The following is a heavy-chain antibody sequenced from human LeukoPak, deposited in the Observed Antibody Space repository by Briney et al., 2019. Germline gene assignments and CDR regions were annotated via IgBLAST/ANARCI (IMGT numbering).Heavy chain of an antibody. Sequence: GGSLRLSCAASGFAFSSYGMHWVRQAPGKGLEWLAVIWYDGSIKYYADSVKGRFTISRDNPKNTLYLQMNSLRAEDTAVYYCARDPQQWLVSYFDNWGQGILVTVSS. D-gene: IGHD6-19*01. CDR3: ARDPQQWLVSYFDN. V-gene: IGHV3-33*01. J-gene: IGHJ4*02. CDR2: IWYDGSIK. CDR1: GFAFSSYG.